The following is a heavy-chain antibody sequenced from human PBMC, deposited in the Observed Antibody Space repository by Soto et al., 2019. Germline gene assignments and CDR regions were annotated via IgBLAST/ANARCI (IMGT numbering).Heavy chain of an antibody. Sequence: GASVKVSGKASGYTFTNYGVTWVRQAPGQGLEWMGWISSYNGHTRYAQNFQGRVTMTIDTSTNTAYVELRSLRSDDTAVYYCAGGYYHYFDYWGQGTLVTVSS. CDR3: AGGYYHYFDY. V-gene: IGHV1-18*04. CDR2: ISSYNGHT. J-gene: IGHJ4*02. D-gene: IGHD3-22*01. CDR1: GYTFTNYG.